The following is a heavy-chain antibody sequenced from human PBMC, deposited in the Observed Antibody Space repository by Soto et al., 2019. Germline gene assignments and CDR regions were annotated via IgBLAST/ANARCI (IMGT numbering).Heavy chain of an antibody. J-gene: IGHJ4*02. CDR2: INAGNGNT. CDR1: GYTFTSYA. CDR3: ARNRGIAVAGLKY. V-gene: IGHV1-3*01. Sequence: QVQLVQSGAEVKKPGASVKVSCKASGYTFTSYAMHWVRQAPGQRLEWMGWINAGNGNTKYSQKFQGRVTITRDTSASTAYMELSSLRSEDTAVYYCARNRGIAVAGLKYWGQGTLVTFSS. D-gene: IGHD6-19*01.